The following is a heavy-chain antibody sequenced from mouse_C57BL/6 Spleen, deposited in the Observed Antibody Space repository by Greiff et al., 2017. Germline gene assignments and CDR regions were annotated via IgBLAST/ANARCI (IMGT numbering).Heavy chain of an antibody. CDR2: IDPSDSYT. CDR1: GYTFTSYW. CDR3: ARGGRGPPYYFDY. V-gene: IGHV1-50*01. Sequence: QVQLQQSGAELVKPGASVKLSCKASGYTFTSYWMQWVKQRPGQGLEWIGEIDPSDSYTNYNQKFKGKATLTVDTSSSTAYMQLSSLTSEDSAVYYCARGGRGPPYYFDYWGQGTTLTVSS. J-gene: IGHJ2*01.